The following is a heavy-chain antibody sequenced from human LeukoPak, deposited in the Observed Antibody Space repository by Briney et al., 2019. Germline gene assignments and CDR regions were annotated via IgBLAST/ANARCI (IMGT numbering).Heavy chain of an antibody. CDR3: ARDPSNTSGRYAYFDS. D-gene: IGHD6-19*01. CDR1: GFTFTNFG. CDR2: ISAYNGDT. Sequence: ASVKVSCKASGFTFTNFGITWVRQAPGQGLEWMGWISAYNGDTKNAQKFQGRVTMTTDTSTTTAYMELRSLRSDDTAIYFCARDPSNTSGRYAYFDSWGQGTLVTVSP. V-gene: IGHV1-18*01. J-gene: IGHJ4*02.